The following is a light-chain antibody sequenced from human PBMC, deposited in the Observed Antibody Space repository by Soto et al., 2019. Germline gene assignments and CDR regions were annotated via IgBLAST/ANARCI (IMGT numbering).Light chain of an antibody. CDR2: GNS. Sequence: SVLTHPPAVSGARRQRVTISFTGRSSNIGAGYDVHWYQQLPGTAPKLLIYGNSNRPSGVPDRFSGSKSGTSASLVITGLQAEDEADYYCQSYDSSSSGHHDFGPGRKLNV. V-gene: IGLV1-40*01. CDR3: QSYDSSSSGHHD. J-gene: IGLJ1*01. CDR1: SSNIGAGYD.